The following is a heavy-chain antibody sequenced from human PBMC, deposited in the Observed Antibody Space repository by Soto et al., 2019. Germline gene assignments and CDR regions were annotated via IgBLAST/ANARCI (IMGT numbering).Heavy chain of an antibody. J-gene: IGHJ4*02. CDR3: ARAYGGYADY. V-gene: IGHV4-59*01. CDR1: GGSISSYY. CDR2: IYYSGXX. D-gene: IGHD5-12*01. Sequence: SETLSLTCTVSGGSISSYYWSWIRQPPGKGLEWIGYIYYSGXXXXXXXXXXXXXXXXXTSKNQFSLKLSSVTAADTAVYYCARAYGGYADYWGQGALVTVSS.